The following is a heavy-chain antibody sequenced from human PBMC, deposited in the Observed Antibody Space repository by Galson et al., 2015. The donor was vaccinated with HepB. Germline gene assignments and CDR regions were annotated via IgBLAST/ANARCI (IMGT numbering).Heavy chain of an antibody. J-gene: IGHJ4*02. CDR2: ISWDGGST. CDR1: GLTFDDYA. CDR3: AKEAAAGSYFDY. V-gene: IGHV3-43D*03. D-gene: IGHD6-13*01. Sequence: SLRLSCAASGLTFDDYAMHWVRQAPGKGLEWVSLISWDGGSTYYADSVKGRFTISRDNSKNSLYLQMNSLRAEDTALYYCAKEAAAGSYFDYWGQGTLVTVSS.